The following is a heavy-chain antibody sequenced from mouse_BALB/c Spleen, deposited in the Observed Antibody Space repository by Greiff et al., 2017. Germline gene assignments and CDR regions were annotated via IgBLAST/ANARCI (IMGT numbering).Heavy chain of an antibody. D-gene: IGHD2-10*01. CDR2: ISYSGST. CDR1: GYSITSDYA. J-gene: IGHJ3*01. V-gene: IGHV3-2*02. Sequence: EVKLVESGPGLVKPSQSLSLTCTVTGYSITSDYAWNWIRQFPGNKLEWMGYISYSGSTSYNPSLKSRISITRDTSKNQFFLQLNSVTTEDTATYYCATYYGNPWFAYWGQGTLVTVSA. CDR3: ATYYGNPWFAY.